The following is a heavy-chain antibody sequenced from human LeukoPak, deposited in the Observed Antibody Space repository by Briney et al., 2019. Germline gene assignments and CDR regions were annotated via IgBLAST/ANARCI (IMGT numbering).Heavy chain of an antibody. Sequence: PSETLSLTCAVSGGSISGFYWTWIRQPPGKGLEFIGQIHYSGSTDYNPSLKSRITMSVDTSNNQFFLSLNSVTAADTAVYYCAKFGLYYHMDVWGQGTTVTVSS. CDR2: IHYSGST. D-gene: IGHD3-16*01. V-gene: IGHV4-59*03. CDR3: AKFGLYYHMDV. CDR1: GGSISGFY. J-gene: IGHJ6*02.